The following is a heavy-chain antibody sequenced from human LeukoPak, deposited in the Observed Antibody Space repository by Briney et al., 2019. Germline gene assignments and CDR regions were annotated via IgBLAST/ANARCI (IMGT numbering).Heavy chain of an antibody. CDR1: GYTFTSYG. Sequence: ASVKVSCKASGYTFTSYGISWVRQAPGQGLEWMGWINPNSGGTNYAQKFQGWVTMTRDTSISTAYMEVSRLRSDDTAVYYCARDLFYGSGIQYYFDYWGQGTLVTVSS. V-gene: IGHV1-2*04. J-gene: IGHJ4*02. CDR3: ARDLFYGSGIQYYFDY. CDR2: INPNSGGT. D-gene: IGHD3-10*01.